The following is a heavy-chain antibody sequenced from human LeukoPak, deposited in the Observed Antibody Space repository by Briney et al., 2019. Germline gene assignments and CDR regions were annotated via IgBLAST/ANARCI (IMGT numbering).Heavy chain of an antibody. CDR1: GGSFSGYY. D-gene: IGHD2-2*01. Sequence: PSETLSLTCAVYGGSFSGYYWSWIRQPPGKGLECIGEINHSGSTNYNPSLKSRVTISVDTSKNQFSLKLSSVTAADTAVYYCARDHGVVPAASRISARRLYYFDYWGQGTLVTVSS. CDR2: INHSGST. CDR3: ARDHGVVPAASRISARRLYYFDY. V-gene: IGHV4-34*01. J-gene: IGHJ4*02.